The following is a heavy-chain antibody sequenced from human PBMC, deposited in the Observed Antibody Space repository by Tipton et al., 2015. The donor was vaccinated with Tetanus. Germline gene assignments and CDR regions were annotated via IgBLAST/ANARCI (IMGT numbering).Heavy chain of an antibody. J-gene: IGHJ6*04. CDR1: GGPISSGDYY. Sequence: TLSLTCTVSGGPISSGDYYWSWVRLSPGKGLEWIGYFFYSGSTNYNPSLKSRVSMAVGTSKNQFSLQLRSVTAADTAVYYCARGDGYHYYYHMDVWGRGTTVTVSS. V-gene: IGHV4-61*08. CDR3: ARGDGYHYYYHMDV. CDR2: FFYSGST. D-gene: IGHD1-26*01.